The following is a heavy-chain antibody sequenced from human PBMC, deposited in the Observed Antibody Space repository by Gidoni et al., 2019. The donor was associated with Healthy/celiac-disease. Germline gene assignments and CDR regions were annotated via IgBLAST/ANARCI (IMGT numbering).Heavy chain of an antibody. D-gene: IGHD2-15*01. CDR1: GCTFISNY. J-gene: IGHJ3*02. V-gene: IGHV3-66*02. Sequence: EVQLVASGGGLVPPGVSLRLSCAAYGCTFISNYLSWFRQVQGKGLGWVSVMYSGGRTYYADSVKGRFTISRDNSKNTLYLQMNSLRAEDTAVYYCARDGGYCSGGSCLDAFDIWGQGTMVTVSS. CDR3: ARDGGYCSGGSCLDAFDI. CDR2: MYSGGRT.